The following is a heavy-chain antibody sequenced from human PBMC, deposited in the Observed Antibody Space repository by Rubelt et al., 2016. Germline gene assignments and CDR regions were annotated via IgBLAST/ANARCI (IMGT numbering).Heavy chain of an antibody. CDR3: ARLSTGRGEYYFDY. J-gene: IGHJ4*02. CDR2: ISAGGGTT. D-gene: IGHD3-16*01. Sequence: GKGLEWLSGISAGGGTTYYADSVKGRFTISRDNAKNSLYLQMSSLRAEDTAVYYCARLSTGRGEYYFDYWGQGTLVTVSS. V-gene: IGHV3-11*04.